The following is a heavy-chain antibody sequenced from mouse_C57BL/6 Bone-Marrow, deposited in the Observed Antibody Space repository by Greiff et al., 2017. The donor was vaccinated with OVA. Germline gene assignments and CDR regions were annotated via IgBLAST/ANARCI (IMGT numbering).Heavy chain of an antibody. D-gene: IGHD2-5*01. Sequence: QVQLKQPGAELVKPGASVKVSCKASGYTFTSYWMHWVKQRPGQGLEWIGRIHPSDSDTNYNQKFNGKATLIVDKSSSTAYMQLSSLTSEDSAVYYCAYSNFDYWGQGTTLTVSS. V-gene: IGHV1-74*01. CDR2: IHPSDSDT. CDR1: GYTFTSYW. J-gene: IGHJ2*01. CDR3: AYSNFDY.